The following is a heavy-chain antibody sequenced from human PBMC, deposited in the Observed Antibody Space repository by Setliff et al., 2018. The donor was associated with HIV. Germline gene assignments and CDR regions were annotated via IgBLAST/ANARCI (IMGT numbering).Heavy chain of an antibody. D-gene: IGHD3-10*01. CDR1: GASISSGDYY. J-gene: IGHJ6*03. CDR2: SQASGSN. Sequence: PSETLSLTCTVSGASISSGDYYWSWIRRPAGKGLEWIGRSQASGSNNYNPSLKSRLTLSVDPSKNQHSLNLNSVTAADTAVYYCARGRDGELFTKEGNYYYYMDVWGKGTTVTVAS. V-gene: IGHV4-61*02. CDR3: ARGRDGELFTKEGNYYYYMDV.